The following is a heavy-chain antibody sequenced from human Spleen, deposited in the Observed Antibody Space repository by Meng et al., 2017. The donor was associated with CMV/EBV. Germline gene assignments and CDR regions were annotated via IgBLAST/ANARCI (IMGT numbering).Heavy chain of an antibody. CDR3: ARDGNWGRAFDI. CDR2: IYYSGTT. Sequence: SETLSLTCTVSGGSISSYYWSWIRQPPGKGLEWIGYIYYSGTTKYNPSLKSRISMSLDTSMNQFSLKLSSVTAADTAVYYCARDGNWGRAFDIWGQGTMVTVSS. D-gene: IGHD7-27*01. J-gene: IGHJ3*02. CDR1: GGSISSYY. V-gene: IGHV4-59*01.